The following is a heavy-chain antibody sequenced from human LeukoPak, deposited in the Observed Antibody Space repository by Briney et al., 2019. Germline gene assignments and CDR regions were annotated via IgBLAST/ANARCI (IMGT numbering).Heavy chain of an antibody. CDR3: ARGIVVVPAAPPGVYYFDY. CDR2: ISAYNGNT. CDR1: GYTFTSYG. J-gene: IGHJ4*02. V-gene: IGHV1-18*04. Sequence: ASVKVSCKASGYTFTSYGISWVRQAPGQGLEWMGWISAYNGNTNYAQKLQGRDTMTTDTSTSTAYMELRSLRSDDTAVYYCARGIVVVPAAPPGVYYFDYWGQGTLVTVSS. D-gene: IGHD2-2*01.